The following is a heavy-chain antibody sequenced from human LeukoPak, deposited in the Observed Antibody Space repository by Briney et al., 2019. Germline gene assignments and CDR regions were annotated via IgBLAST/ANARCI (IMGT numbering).Heavy chain of an antibody. CDR1: GGSISSGGYY. CDR2: IYYSGST. CDR3: ARDCQMVRGASNYYYGMDV. D-gene: IGHD3-10*01. V-gene: IGHV4-31*03. J-gene: IGHJ6*02. Sequence: KASETLSLTCTVSGGSISSGGYYWSWIRQHPGKGLEWIGYIYYSGSTYYNPSLKSRVTISVDTSKNQFSLKLSSVTAADTAVYYCARDCQMVRGASNYYYGMDVWGQGTTVTVSS.